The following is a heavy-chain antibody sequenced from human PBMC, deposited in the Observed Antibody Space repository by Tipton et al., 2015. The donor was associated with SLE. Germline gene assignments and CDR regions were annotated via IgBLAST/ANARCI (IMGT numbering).Heavy chain of an antibody. CDR1: GGSISSHY. CDR2: IYYSGST. J-gene: IGHJ3*02. Sequence: TLSLTCTVSGGSISSHYWSWIRQPPGKGLEWIGDIYYSGSTNYNPSLKSRVTISVDTSKNQFSLKLSSVTAADTAVYYCARLLVVYAFDIWGQGTMVTVSS. V-gene: IGHV4-59*11. CDR3: ARLLVVYAFDI. D-gene: IGHD2-8*02.